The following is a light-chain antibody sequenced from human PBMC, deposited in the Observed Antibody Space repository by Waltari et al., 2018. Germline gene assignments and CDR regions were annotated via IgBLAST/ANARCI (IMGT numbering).Light chain of an antibody. CDR3: CSYAGSTTFLYV. Sequence: QSALTQPASVSGSPGQSITISCTGSSNDLGTYNLVSWYQQHPGTAPKLMIYEGAERPSGVSNRFSGSKSGNTASLTISGLQAEDEADYYCCSYAGSTTFLYVFGTGTKVTVL. V-gene: IGLV2-23*01. J-gene: IGLJ1*01. CDR2: EGA. CDR1: SNDLGTYNL.